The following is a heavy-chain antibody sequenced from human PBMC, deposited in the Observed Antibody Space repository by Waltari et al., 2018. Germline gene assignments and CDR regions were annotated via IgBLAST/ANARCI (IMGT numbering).Heavy chain of an antibody. D-gene: IGHD4-4*01. J-gene: IGHJ5*02. CDR1: PGSTRSCY. CDR2: IYHSGIT. CDR3: ARTAPPYSNAAYGGWSDP. Sequence: QVQLQESGPGLVKPSETLSLTCTVSPGSTRSCYGSWSRLPPGKGLEWIGYIYHSGITSYNPSLKSRVTIGVDTSKNQFSLKMRSVTAADTAVYYCARTAPPYSNAAYGGWSDPWGQGTLVTVSS. V-gene: IGHV4-59*08.